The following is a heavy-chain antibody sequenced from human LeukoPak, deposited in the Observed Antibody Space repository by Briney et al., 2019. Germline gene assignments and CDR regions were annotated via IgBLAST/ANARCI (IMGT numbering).Heavy chain of an antibody. D-gene: IGHD5-18*01. V-gene: IGHV3-74*01. Sequence: GGSLRLSCAASGFTFSSFWMYWVRQVPGKGLVWVSRINRDGSSTTYADSVRGRFTISRDNAKNTLYVQMNSLRAEDTAVYYCARGYNYGSADFWGQGALVTVSS. J-gene: IGHJ4*02. CDR1: GFTFSSFW. CDR2: INRDGSST. CDR3: ARGYNYGSADF.